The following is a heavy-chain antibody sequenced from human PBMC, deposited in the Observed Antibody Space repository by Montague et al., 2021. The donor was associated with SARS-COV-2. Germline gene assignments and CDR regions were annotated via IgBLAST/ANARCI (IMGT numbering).Heavy chain of an antibody. CDR3: ATLPSGITIFGVVQGYYFDG. CDR2: KYYSGST. CDR1: GASISSRSYY. D-gene: IGHD3-3*01. V-gene: IGHV4-39*01. J-gene: IGHJ4*02. Sequence: SETLSLTCTVSGASISSRSYYWGWIRQPPGKGLEWIGFKYYSGSTYHNPTLKSRVTISVDTSKNQFSLKLSSVTAADTAVYYCATLPSGITIFGVVQGYYFDGWGQGTLVTVSS.